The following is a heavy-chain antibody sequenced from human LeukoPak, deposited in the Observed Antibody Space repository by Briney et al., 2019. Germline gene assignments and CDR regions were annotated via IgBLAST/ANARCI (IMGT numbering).Heavy chain of an antibody. Sequence: GGSLRLSCAASGFTFSGCAMSWVRQAPGKGLEWVSAISGDGGSTYYADSVKGRFTISRDNSKNTLYLQMNSLRAEDTAVYYCAKAPYFKSSFDYWGQGTLVTVSS. CDR3: AKAPYFKSSFDY. CDR1: GFTFSGCA. D-gene: IGHD2/OR15-2a*01. CDR2: ISGDGGST. V-gene: IGHV3-23*01. J-gene: IGHJ4*02.